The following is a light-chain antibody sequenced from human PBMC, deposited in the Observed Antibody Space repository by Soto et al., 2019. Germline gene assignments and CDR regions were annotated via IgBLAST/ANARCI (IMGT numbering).Light chain of an antibody. CDR3: QQYGSSTPWT. J-gene: IGKJ1*01. CDR1: QSVSSSY. V-gene: IGKV3-20*01. CDR2: GAS. Sequence: EIVLTHSPSTLSLSPGQRSNLSCRASQSVSSSYLAWYQQKPGQAHRLLIYGASSRATGIPDTFTGSGSRTDFTLTISRLEPEDFAVYYCQQYGSSTPWTFGPGTRWIS.